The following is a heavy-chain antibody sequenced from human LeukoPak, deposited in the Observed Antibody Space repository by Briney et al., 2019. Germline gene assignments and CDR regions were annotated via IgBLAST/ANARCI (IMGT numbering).Heavy chain of an antibody. V-gene: IGHV4-39*01. CDR2: IYYSGST. D-gene: IGHD6-19*01. Sequence: SETLSLTCTVSGGSISSSSYYWGWIRQPPGKGLEWIGSIYYSGSTYYNPSLKGRVTISVDTSKNQFSLKLSSVTAADTAVYYCARGESSIAVAGTADFDYWGQGTLVTVSS. J-gene: IGHJ4*02. CDR1: GGSISSSSYY. CDR3: ARGESSIAVAGTADFDY.